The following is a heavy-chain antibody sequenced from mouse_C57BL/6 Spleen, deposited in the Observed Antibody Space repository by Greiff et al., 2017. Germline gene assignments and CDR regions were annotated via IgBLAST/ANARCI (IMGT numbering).Heavy chain of an antibody. J-gene: IGHJ2*01. CDR3: ARDYDYDGSLD. CDR2: IHPNSGST. CDR1: GYTFTSYW. V-gene: IGHV1-64*01. Sequence: QVQLQQPGAELVKPGASVKLSCKASGYTFTSYWMHWVKQRPGQGLEWIGMIHPNSGSTNYNEKFKSKATLTVDKSSSTAYMQLSSLTSEDSAVYYCARDYDYDGSLDWGQGTTLTGSS. D-gene: IGHD2-4*01.